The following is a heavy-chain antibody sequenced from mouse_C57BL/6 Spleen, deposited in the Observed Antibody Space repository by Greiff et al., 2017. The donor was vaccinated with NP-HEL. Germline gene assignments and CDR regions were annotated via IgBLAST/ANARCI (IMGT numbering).Heavy chain of an antibody. V-gene: IGHV1-59*01. CDR2: IDPSDSYT. CDR1: GYTFTSYW. J-gene: IGHJ4*01. Sequence: VQLQQPGAELVRPGTSVKLSCKASGYTFTSYWMHWVKQRPGQGLEWIGVIDPSDSYTNYNQKFKGKATLTVDTSSSTAYMQLSSLTSEDSAVYYCARWLRRNDAMDYWGQGTSVTVSS. D-gene: IGHD2-2*01. CDR3: ARWLRRNDAMDY.